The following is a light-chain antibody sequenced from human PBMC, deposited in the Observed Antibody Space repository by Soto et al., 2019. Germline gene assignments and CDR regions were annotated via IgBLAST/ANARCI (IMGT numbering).Light chain of an antibody. CDR1: QRVSGK. CDR2: GAS. CDR3: QQYNQRLT. Sequence: IVMTQSPATQSLSAGERATLSWRASQRVSGKLAWCQQKPGQAPSLPIYGASPRATGTPARFSGSGSGTEFTLTIHSMTSEDFAVDYCQQYNQRLTFCGGTKVDIK. V-gene: IGKV3-15*01. J-gene: IGKJ4*01.